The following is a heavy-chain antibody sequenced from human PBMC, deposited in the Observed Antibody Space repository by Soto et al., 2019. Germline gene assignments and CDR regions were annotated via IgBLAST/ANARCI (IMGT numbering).Heavy chain of an antibody. V-gene: IGHV1-3*05. CDR3: ARGFPLGFDP. D-gene: IGHD3-3*01. J-gene: IGHJ5*02. CDR2: INAGNGNT. CDR1: GYTFTSYA. Sequence: QVQLVQSGAEEKKPGATVKVSCKASGYTFTSYAMDWVRQAPGQRLEWMGWINAGNGNTKYSQKFRGRVTITRDTSASTAYTELSSLRSEDTAVYYCARGFPLGFDPWGQGTLVTVSS.